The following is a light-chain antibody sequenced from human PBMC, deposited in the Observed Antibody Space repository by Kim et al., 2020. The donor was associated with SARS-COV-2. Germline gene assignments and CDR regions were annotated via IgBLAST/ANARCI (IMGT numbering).Light chain of an antibody. CDR3: KQYDNLPPRIT. Sequence: VGDRVTITSQASQDISNYLNWYQQKPGKAPKLLIYDASNLETGVPSRFSGSGSGTDFTFTISSLQPEDIATYYCKQYDNLPPRITFGPGTKVDIK. V-gene: IGKV1-33*01. J-gene: IGKJ3*01. CDR1: QDISNY. CDR2: DAS.